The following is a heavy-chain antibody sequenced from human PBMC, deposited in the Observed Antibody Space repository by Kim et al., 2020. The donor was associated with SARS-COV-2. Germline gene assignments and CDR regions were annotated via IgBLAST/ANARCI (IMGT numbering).Heavy chain of an antibody. CDR2: IWYDGSNK. CDR3: ARDGQGNSYYYYGMDV. Sequence: GGSLRLSCAASGFTFSSYGMHWVRQAPGKGLEWVAVIWYDGSNKYYADSVKGRFTISRDNSKNTLYLQMNSLRAEDTAVYYCARDGQGNSYYYYGMDVWGKGTTVPVSS. V-gene: IGHV3-33*01. CDR1: GFTFSSYG. J-gene: IGHJ6*04.